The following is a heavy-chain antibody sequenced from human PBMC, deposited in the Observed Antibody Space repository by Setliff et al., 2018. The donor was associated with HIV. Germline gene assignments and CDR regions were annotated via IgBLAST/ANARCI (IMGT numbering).Heavy chain of an antibody. CDR2: IYTRGHT. CDR3: VRSIHGGGSEPFDT. J-gene: IGHJ5*02. CDR1: GASITSHN. V-gene: IGHV4-4*07. D-gene: IGHD3-10*01. Sequence: SETLSLTCSVSGASITSHNWSWIRQAAGKGLEWIGRIYTRGHTNYNPSLRSRVTMSVDTSKNQFSLKVTSVTAADTAVYYCVRSIHGGGSEPFDTWGQGILVTVSS.